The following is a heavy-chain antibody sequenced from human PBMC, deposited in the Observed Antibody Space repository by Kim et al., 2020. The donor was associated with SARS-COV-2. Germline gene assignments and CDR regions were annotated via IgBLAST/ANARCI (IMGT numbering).Heavy chain of an antibody. CDR1: GFTFSSYG. Sequence: GGSLRLSCAASGFTFSSYGMHWVRQAPGKGLEWVAVIWYDGSNKYYADSVKGRFTISRDNSENTLYLQMNSLRAEDTAVYYCAKDTILGGSRILTGYWTGYYGMDVWGQGTTVTVSS. CDR3: AKDTILGGSRILTGYWTGYYGMDV. V-gene: IGHV3-33*06. D-gene: IGHD3-9*01. CDR2: IWYDGSNK. J-gene: IGHJ6*02.